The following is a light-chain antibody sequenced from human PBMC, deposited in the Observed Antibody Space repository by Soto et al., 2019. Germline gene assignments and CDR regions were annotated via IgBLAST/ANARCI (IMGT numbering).Light chain of an antibody. J-gene: IGKJ1*01. CDR3: HPYNRYWT. CDR1: QSLDKC. V-gene: IGKV1-5*01. Sequence: DIQMTQSPATLSASIGDRVTITCRASQSLDKCLAWYQQKPGKDPKLLSYDVSSLESGGQSRFRGSGSETEFTLTFRSLSPDDFPTYSCHPYNRYWTFGEGAKLAIK. CDR2: DVS.